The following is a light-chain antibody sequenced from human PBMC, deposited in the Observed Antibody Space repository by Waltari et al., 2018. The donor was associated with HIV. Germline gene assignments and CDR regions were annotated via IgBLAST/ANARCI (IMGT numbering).Light chain of an antibody. CDR2: RTS. V-gene: IGKV1-5*03. Sequence: IQMTQSPSNLSASVGDAVILTCRASQNIDNWLAWYQQRPGRAPKLLMSRTSVLETGVPSRFRGSGSGTTFTLTINSLQPDDFGTYYCQQYSTHYGFGQGTRVE. CDR1: QNIDNW. CDR3: QQYSTHYG. J-gene: IGKJ2*01.